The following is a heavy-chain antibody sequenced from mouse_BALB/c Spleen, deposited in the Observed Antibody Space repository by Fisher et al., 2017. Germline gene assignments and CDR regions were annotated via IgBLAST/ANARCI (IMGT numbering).Heavy chain of an antibody. V-gene: IGHV1-18*01. CDR3: AREGLRPAMDY. D-gene: IGHD2-4*01. J-gene: IGHJ4*01. Sequence: KFKGKATLTVDKSSSTAYMEPRSLTSEDTAVYYCAREGLRPAMDYWGQGTSVTVSS.